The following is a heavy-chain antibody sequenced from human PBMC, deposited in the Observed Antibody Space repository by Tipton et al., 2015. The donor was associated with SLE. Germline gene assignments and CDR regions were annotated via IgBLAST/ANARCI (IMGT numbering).Heavy chain of an antibody. CDR3: SRGTHANGWSD. Sequence: TLSLTCTVSGDSINTHYWSWIRQSPGRGLEWIGYIHYTGVTDYNPSLRSRVTISADTSKNQFSLQLNSVTPEDTAVYYCSRGTHANGWSDWGQGTLVTVSS. V-gene: IGHV4-59*11. D-gene: IGHD6-19*01. CDR1: GDSINTHY. J-gene: IGHJ4*02. CDR2: IHYTGVT.